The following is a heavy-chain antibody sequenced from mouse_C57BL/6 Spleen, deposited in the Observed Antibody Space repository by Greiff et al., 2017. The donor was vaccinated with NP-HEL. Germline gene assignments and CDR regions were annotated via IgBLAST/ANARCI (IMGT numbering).Heavy chain of an antibody. V-gene: IGHV5-16*01. CDR3: ARVPSLYSYFDY. D-gene: IGHD2-1*01. CDR1: GFTFSDYY. CDR2: INYDGSST. Sequence: EVKLVESEGGLVQPGSSMKLSCTASGFTFSDYYMAWVRQVPEKGLEWVANINYDGSSTYYLDSLKSRFIISRDNAKNILYLQMSSLKSEDTATYYCARVPSLYSYFDYWGQGTTLTVSS. J-gene: IGHJ2*01.